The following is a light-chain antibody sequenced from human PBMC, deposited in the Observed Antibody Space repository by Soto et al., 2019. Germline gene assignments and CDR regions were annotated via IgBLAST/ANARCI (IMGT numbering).Light chain of an antibody. V-gene: IGKV1-39*01. Sequence: DIQMTQSPSSLSASVGDRLTITCRASQDISTYLNWYQQKPGKAPKLLIYAASTLQSGVPSRFSGSGSETDFTLTISSLQPEDFASYSCQQNYSATWTFGQGTKVDIK. CDR3: QQNYSATWT. CDR2: AAS. J-gene: IGKJ1*01. CDR1: QDISTY.